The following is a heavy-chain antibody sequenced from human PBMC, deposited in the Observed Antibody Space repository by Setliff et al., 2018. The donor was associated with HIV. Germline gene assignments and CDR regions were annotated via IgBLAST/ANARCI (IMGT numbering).Heavy chain of an antibody. CDR1: GFSFSAYG. CDR3: VKGFECGGDCYSAFDY. CDR2: IWYDGSKK. D-gene: IGHD2-21*02. V-gene: IGHV3-30*02. J-gene: IGHJ4*02. Sequence: GESLKISCVASGFSFSAYGMYWIRQAPGKGLEWVAFIWYDGSKKYYADSVKGRFTISRDNSKNTLYLQMNSLRIEDTAVYYCVKGFECGGDCYSAFDYWGQGNLVTVS.